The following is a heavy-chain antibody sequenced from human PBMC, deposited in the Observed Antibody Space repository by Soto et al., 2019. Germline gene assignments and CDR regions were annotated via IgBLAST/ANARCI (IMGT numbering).Heavy chain of an antibody. CDR3: ARDSGGTHYYVDY. J-gene: IGHJ4*02. V-gene: IGHV3-33*01. D-gene: IGHD3-10*01. CDR1: GFTFSSYG. CDR2: IWYDGSNK. Sequence: QVQLVESGGGVVQPGRSLRLSCAASGFTFSSYGMHWVRQAPGKGLEWVAVIWYDGSNKYYADSVKGRFTISRDNSNNTLYLQINSLSAEDTAVYYCARDSGGTHYYVDYWGQGNRVTVSS.